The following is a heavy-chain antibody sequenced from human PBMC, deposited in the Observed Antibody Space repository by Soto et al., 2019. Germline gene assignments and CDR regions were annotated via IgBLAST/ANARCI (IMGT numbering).Heavy chain of an antibody. CDR3: ARYRYNWYLVGINYYCYGMDD. CDR2: IIPLFGTA. Sequence: QVQLVQSGAEVKKPGSSVKVSCKASGGTFSSYAISWVRQAPGQGLEWMGGIIPLFGTANYAQKFQGRGTSTAAESRNTAYMQLSSLRPEDTAVYYCARYRYNWYLVGINYYCYGMDDWGPVTKVTVSS. D-gene: IGHD1-20*01. V-gene: IGHV1-69*01. CDR1: GGTFSSYA. J-gene: IGHJ6*02.